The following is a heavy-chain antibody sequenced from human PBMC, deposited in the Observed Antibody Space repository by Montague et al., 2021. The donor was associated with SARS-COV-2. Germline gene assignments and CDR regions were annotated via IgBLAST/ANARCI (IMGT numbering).Heavy chain of an antibody. CDR1: GHSVSVEH. D-gene: IGHD3-22*01. CDR2: VSHLGRT. V-gene: IGHV4-34*01. Sequence: SETRSLTCAVYGHSVSVEHWRRSDEHPSELQSPTGDVSHLGRTKKNPSLKSRVTISVDTSKNQFSLQLSSVTAADTAVHYYARGTKRVFTYDYESGGYASDYWGQGTLVTVSS. CDR3: ARGTKRVFTYDYESGGYASDY. J-gene: IGHJ4*02.